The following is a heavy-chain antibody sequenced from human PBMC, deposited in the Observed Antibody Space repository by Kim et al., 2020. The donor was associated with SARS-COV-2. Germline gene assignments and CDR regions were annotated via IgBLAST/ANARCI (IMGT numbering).Heavy chain of an antibody. CDR1: GGSFSGYY. D-gene: IGHD2-2*01. Sequence: SETLSLTCAVYGGSFSGYYWSWIRQPPGKGLEWIGEINHSGSTNYNPSLKSRVTISVDTSKNQFSLKLSSVTAADTAVYYCARSIVVVPAAFDYWGQGTL. J-gene: IGHJ4*02. V-gene: IGHV4-34*01. CDR3: ARSIVVVPAAFDY. CDR2: INHSGST.